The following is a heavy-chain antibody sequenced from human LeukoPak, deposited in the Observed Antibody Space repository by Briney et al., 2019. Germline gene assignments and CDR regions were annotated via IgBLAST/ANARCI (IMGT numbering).Heavy chain of an antibody. Sequence: GGSLRLSCTASTLTLNNYWMSWVRQGPGQWLECVSNIKQDGSEKYHVDSVKRRFTISRDNAKHSLYLQMNSLRAEDTAVYYCASRAGYTGSWSAFDYWGQGTLVTV. CDR2: IKQDGSEK. CDR3: ASRAGYTGSWSAFDY. CDR1: TLTLNNYW. D-gene: IGHD6-13*01. J-gene: IGHJ4*02. V-gene: IGHV3-7*05.